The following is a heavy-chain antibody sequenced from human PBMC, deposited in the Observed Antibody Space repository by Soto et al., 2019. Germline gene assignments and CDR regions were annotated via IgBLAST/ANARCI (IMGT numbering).Heavy chain of an antibody. V-gene: IGHV1-69*08. CDR2: IIAVLGTT. J-gene: IGHJ4*02. CDR1: GGTSSTYT. D-gene: IGHD4-17*01. Sequence: QVHLVQSGAEVRKPGSSVKVSCKASGGTSSTYTISWVRQAPGQGLEWMGRIIAVLGTTNYAQSFQGRVTITADKSTSTAYMELSSLRSEDTAVYYCAREEGTVTYDYWGQGTLVNVSS. CDR3: AREEGTVTYDY.